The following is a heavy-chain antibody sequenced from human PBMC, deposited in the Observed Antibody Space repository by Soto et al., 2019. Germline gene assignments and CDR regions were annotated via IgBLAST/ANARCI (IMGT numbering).Heavy chain of an antibody. V-gene: IGHV1-69*06. Sequence: LVKFSCKASGGTFSSYAISWVRQAPGQGLEWMGGTIPIFGTANYAQKFQGRVTITADKSTSTAYMELSSLRSEDTAVYYCARESRYYYGLRSYDPDALDIWGQGTMVTVSS. CDR3: ARESRYYYGLRSYDPDALDI. J-gene: IGHJ3*02. CDR1: GGTFSSYA. CDR2: TIPIFGTA. D-gene: IGHD3-10*01.